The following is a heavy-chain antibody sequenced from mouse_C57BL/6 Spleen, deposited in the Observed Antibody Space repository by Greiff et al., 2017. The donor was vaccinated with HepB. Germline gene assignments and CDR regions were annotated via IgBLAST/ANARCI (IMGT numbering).Heavy chain of an antibody. CDR3: ARAYYYDAMDY. D-gene: IGHD1-1*01. CDR2: IHPNSGST. J-gene: IGHJ4*01. CDR1: GYTFTSYW. Sequence: VQLQQPGAELVKPGASVKLSCKASGYTFTSYWMHWVKQRPGQGLEWIGMIHPNSGSTNYNEKFKSKATLTVDKSSSTAYMQLSSLTSEDSAVYYCARAYYYDAMDYWGQGTSVTVSS. V-gene: IGHV1-64*01.